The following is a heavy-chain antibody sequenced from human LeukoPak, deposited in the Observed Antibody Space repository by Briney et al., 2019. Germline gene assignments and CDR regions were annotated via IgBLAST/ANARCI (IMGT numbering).Heavy chain of an antibody. J-gene: IGHJ4*02. CDR3: AKGEEYSTSWYYFDS. CDR1: GFTLSSYG. CDR2: ISYEGSKK. Sequence: GGSLRLSCVASGFTLSSYGMHWVRQAPGKGLEWVGVISYEGSKKHYADSVKGRFTFSRDNSQNTLYLQMNSLRGEDTAVYYCAKGEEYSTSWYYFDSWGQGTLVTVSS. D-gene: IGHD6-13*01. V-gene: IGHV3-30*18.